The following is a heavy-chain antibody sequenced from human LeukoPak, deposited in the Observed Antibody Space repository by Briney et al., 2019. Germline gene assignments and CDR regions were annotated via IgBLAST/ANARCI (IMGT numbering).Heavy chain of an antibody. D-gene: IGHD6-13*01. Sequence: KAGGSLRLSCAASGFTFSSYSMNWVRQAPGKELEWVSSISSSSSYIYYADSVKGRFTISRDNAKNSLYLQMNSLRAEDTAVYYCAREPDPTTSIAAAASFDYWGQGTLVTVSS. CDR3: AREPDPTTSIAAAASFDY. CDR2: ISSSSSYI. J-gene: IGHJ4*02. CDR1: GFTFSSYS. V-gene: IGHV3-21*01.